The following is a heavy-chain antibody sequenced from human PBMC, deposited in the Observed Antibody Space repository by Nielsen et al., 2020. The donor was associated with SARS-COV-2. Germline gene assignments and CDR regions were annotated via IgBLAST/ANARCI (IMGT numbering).Heavy chain of an antibody. CDR3: ARARGRITMVRGVTYFDY. CDR2: IYYSGST. D-gene: IGHD3-10*01. Sequence: WIRQPPGKGLEWIGSIYYSGSTYYNPSLKSRVTISVDTSKNQFSLKLSSVTAADTAVYHCARARGRITMVRGVTYFDYWGQGTLVTVSS. J-gene: IGHJ4*02. V-gene: IGHV4-39*01.